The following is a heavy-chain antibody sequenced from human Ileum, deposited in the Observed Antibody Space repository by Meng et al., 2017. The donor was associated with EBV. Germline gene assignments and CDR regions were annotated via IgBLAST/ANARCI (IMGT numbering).Heavy chain of an antibody. D-gene: IGHD2-8*01. J-gene: IGHJ4*02. CDR2: IHHTRGP. CDR3: ASNGAFSLDH. V-gene: IGHV4-4*03. Sequence: QVQRQESGPGLVGPPCTLSLTCSVAGDSISNEHWWSWVRQSPGKGLEWIGEIHHTRGPNYNPSLKSRVIISVDKSNNHFSLRLSAVTAADTAVYYCASNGAFSLDHWGQGTLVTVSS. CDR1: GDSISNEHW.